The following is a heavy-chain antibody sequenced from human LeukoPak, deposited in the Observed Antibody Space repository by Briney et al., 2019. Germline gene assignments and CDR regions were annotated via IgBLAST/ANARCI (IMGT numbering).Heavy chain of an antibody. CDR1: GFTFSSYG. CDR2: ISGSGGST. CDR3: AKEKAGYCSSTSCFDGYDY. V-gene: IGHV3-23*01. D-gene: IGHD2-2*01. Sequence: PGGSLRLSCAASGFTFSSYGMSWVRQAPGKGLEWVSAISGSGGSTYYADSVKGRFSISRDNSKNTLYLQLNSLRAEDTAVYYCAKEKAGYCSSTSCFDGYDYWGQGTLVTVSS. J-gene: IGHJ4*02.